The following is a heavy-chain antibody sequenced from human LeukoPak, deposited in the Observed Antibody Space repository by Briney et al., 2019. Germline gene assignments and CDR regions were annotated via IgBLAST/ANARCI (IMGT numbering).Heavy chain of an antibody. CDR1: GGSISSSNW. V-gene: IGHV4-4*02. D-gene: IGHD2-2*01. CDR2: IYHSGST. CDR3: ARSVDQLLPFDY. Sequence: PSGTLSLTCAASGGSISSSNWWSWVRQPPGKGLEWIGVIYHSGSTNYNPSLKSRVTISVDKSKNQFSLKLSSVTAADTAVYYCARSVDQLLPFDYWGQGTLVTVSS. J-gene: IGHJ4*02.